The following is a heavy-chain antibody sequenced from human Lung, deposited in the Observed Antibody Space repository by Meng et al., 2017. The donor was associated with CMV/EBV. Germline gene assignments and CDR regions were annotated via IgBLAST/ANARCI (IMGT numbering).Heavy chain of an antibody. D-gene: IGHD2-2*01. J-gene: IGHJ3*02. V-gene: IGHV3-23*01. CDR1: GFTFNTYA. CDR3: AKDLAYQLPMGGDAFDI. CDR2: ISGNGGVT. Sequence: ESXKISXAASGFTFNTYAMTWVRQAPGRGLESVSIISGNGGVTYYADSVKGRFTISRDNSKNTVYLQMNSLRAEDTAVYYCAKDLAYQLPMGGDAFDIWGQAX.